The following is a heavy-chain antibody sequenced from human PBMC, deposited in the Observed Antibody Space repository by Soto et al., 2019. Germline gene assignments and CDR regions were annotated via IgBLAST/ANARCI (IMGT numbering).Heavy chain of an antibody. D-gene: IGHD2-8*02. J-gene: IGHJ5*02. CDR1: GDSSSTYY. Sequence: QVQLQVSGPGLVKSSETLSLTCSVSGDSSSTYYWGWIRQPPGKGLEWIGYINYSGRSNHNPSLKSRLSISVDASKTQVSLKLTSVTAADTAVYYCARSYCADSVSCNWFDPWGQGTLVVVSS. CDR3: ARSYCADSVSCNWFDP. CDR2: INYSGRS. V-gene: IGHV4-59*01.